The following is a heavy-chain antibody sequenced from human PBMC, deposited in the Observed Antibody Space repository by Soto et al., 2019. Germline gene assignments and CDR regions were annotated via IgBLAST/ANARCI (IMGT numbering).Heavy chain of an antibody. J-gene: IGHJ3*02. CDR3: ARSSFDSSSLFDI. V-gene: IGHV1-45*02. D-gene: IGHD6-13*01. CDR1: EYTFTYRY. CDR2: ITPFNGNT. Sequence: SVKVSCKASEYTFTYRYLHWVRQAPGQALEWMGWITPFNGNTNYAQKFQDRVTITRDRSMSTAYMELSSLRSEDTAMYYCARSSFDSSSLFDIWGQGTMVTVSS.